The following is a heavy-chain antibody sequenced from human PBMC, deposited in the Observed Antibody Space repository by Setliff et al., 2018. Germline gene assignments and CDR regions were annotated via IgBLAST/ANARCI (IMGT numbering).Heavy chain of an antibody. Sequence: SVKVSCKASGFTFTSSAVQWVRQARGQRLEWIGWIVVGSGNTNYAQKFQERVTMTRDTSISTAYMELSRLRSDDTAVYYCARAPRTYCSSTSCYKDAFDIWGQGTMVTVSS. V-gene: IGHV1-58*01. J-gene: IGHJ3*02. CDR1: GFTFTSSA. D-gene: IGHD2-2*02. CDR2: IVVGSGNT. CDR3: ARAPRTYCSSTSCYKDAFDI.